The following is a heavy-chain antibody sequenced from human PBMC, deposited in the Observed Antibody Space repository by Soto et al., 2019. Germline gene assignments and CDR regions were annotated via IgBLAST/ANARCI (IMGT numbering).Heavy chain of an antibody. D-gene: IGHD1-1*01. CDR2: ISYRVTT. CDR3: ARMSATGTRWFDP. Sequence: QVQLQESGPRLVKPSQYLSLTCTVSGGFINSGAYPWSWVRHHPWKGLAWIGAISYRVTTYSNPSIQGRMTMSVDPSKTQLSLKLSSVTAADTAVYYFARMSATGTRWFDPWGPGTLVTVSS. CDR1: GGFINSGAYP. J-gene: IGHJ5*02. V-gene: IGHV4-31*03.